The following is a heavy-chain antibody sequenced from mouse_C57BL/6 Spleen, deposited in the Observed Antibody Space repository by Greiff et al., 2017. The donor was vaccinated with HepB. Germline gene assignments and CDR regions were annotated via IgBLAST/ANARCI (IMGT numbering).Heavy chain of an antibody. Sequence: VQLQQPGAELVKPGASVKLSCKASGYTFTSYWMHWVKQRPGQGLEWIGMIHPNSGSTNYNEKFKSKATLTVDKSSSTAYMQLSSLTSEDSAVYYCARGFTTVVAIDYWGQGTTLTVSS. J-gene: IGHJ2*01. CDR3: ARGFTTVVAIDY. CDR1: GYTFTSYW. D-gene: IGHD1-1*01. V-gene: IGHV1-64*01. CDR2: IHPNSGST.